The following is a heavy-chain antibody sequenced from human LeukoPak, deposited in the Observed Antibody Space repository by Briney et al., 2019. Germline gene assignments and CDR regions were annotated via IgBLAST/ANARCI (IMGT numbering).Heavy chain of an antibody. J-gene: IGHJ3*02. Sequence: SETLSLTCTVSGGTISRDYWSWIRQPPENGLEWIAYIDYSWSTNYNPSLKSRLTISLDASKNQFSLTLSSVNAADTAVYYCARDRRRDLLHAFDIWGQGTMVTVS. CDR3: ARDRRRDLLHAFDI. CDR1: GGTISRDY. D-gene: IGHD1-26*01. CDR2: IDYSWST. V-gene: IGHV4-59*01.